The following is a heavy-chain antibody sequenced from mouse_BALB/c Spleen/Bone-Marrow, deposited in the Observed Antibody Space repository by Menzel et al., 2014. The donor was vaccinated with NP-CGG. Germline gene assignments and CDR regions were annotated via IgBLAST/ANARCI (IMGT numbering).Heavy chain of an antibody. V-gene: IGHV5-17*02. Sequence: EVKLMESGGGLVQPGVSRKLSCAAPGFTFSNFGMHWVRQAPEKGLEWVAYISSDSTIYYADTVKGRFTISRDNPTNTLFLQMASLRSEDTAMYYCARDYGYGAMDYWGQGTSVTVSS. CDR3: ARDYGYGAMDY. CDR1: GFTFSNFG. D-gene: IGHD1-2*01. J-gene: IGHJ4*01. CDR2: ISSDSTI.